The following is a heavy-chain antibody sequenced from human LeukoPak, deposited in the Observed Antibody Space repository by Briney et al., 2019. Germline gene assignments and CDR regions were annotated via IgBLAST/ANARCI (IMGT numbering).Heavy chain of an antibody. V-gene: IGHV4-34*01. D-gene: IGHD3-22*01. J-gene: IGHJ3*02. Sequence: SETLSLTCAVYGGSFSGYYWSWIRQPPGKGLEWLGEINHSGSTNYNPSLKSRVTISVDTSKNQFSLKLSSVTAADTAVYYCARGPLRITMIVVVTQVAFDIWGQGTMVTVSS. CDR1: GGSFSGYY. CDR2: INHSGST. CDR3: ARGPLRITMIVVVTQVAFDI.